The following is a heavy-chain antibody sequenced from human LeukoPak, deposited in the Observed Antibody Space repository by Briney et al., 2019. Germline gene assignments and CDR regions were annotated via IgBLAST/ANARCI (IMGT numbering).Heavy chain of an antibody. Sequence: GGSLRLSCAASGFTFSSYAMSWARQAPGKGLEWVAVIWYDGSNKYYADSVKGRFTISRDNSKNTLYLQMNSLRAEDTAVYYCARGYGDYDGDYWGQGTLVTVSS. CDR2: IWYDGSNK. CDR1: GFTFSSYA. V-gene: IGHV3-33*08. J-gene: IGHJ4*02. CDR3: ARGYGDYDGDY. D-gene: IGHD4-17*01.